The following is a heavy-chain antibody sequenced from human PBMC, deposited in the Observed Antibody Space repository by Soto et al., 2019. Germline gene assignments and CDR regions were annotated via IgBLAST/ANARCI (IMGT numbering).Heavy chain of an antibody. V-gene: IGHV1-18*01. Sequence: QVQLVQSGAEVKKPGASVKVSCKASGYTFTSYGISWVRQAPGQGLEWMGWISAYNGNTSYAQKLQGRVTMTTDTSTSTAYMELRSLRSDDTAVYYCARGGPMSKSYCGGDCYLEEGYWGQGTLVTVSS. CDR3: ARGGPMSKSYCGGDCYLEEGY. D-gene: IGHD2-21*02. J-gene: IGHJ4*02. CDR1: GYTFTSYG. CDR2: ISAYNGNT.